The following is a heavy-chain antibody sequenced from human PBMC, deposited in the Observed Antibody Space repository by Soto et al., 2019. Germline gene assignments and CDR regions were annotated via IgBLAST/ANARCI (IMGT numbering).Heavy chain of an antibody. V-gene: IGHV4-59*01. CDR1: GGSISSYY. J-gene: IGHJ3*02. CDR3: ARDIVGATMGAFDI. CDR2: IYYSGST. D-gene: IGHD1-26*01. Sequence: PSETLSLTCTVSGGSISSYYWSWIRQPPGKGLEWIGYIYYSGSTNYIPSLKSRVTISVDTSKNQFSLKLSSVTAADTAVYYCARDIVGATMGAFDIWGQGTMVTVSS.